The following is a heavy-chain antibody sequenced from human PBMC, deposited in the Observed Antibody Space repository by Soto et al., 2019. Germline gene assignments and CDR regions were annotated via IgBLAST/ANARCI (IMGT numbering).Heavy chain of an antibody. CDR3: ARNRAVITKTTFYYYYGMDV. D-gene: IGHD3-22*01. Sequence: ASVKVSCKASGYTFTSYDINWVRQATGQGLEWMGWMNPNSGNTGYAQKFQGRVTMTRNTSISTAYMELSSLRSEDTAVYYCARNRAVITKTTFYYYYGMDVWGQGTTVTVSS. CDR2: MNPNSGNT. V-gene: IGHV1-8*01. J-gene: IGHJ6*02. CDR1: GYTFTSYD.